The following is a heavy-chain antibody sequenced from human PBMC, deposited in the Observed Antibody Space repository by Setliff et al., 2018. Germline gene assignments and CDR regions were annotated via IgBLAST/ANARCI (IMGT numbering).Heavy chain of an antibody. Sequence: ASVKVSCKTSGYTFTTYGISWLRQAPGQGLEWMGWISAYAQKFQGRVTMTTDTSTSTAYMELRSLRSDDTAVYYCARGPLDFVVVPAAAKFDYWGQGTLVTVSS. J-gene: IGHJ4*02. V-gene: IGHV1-18*01. D-gene: IGHD2-2*01. CDR2: ISA. CDR1: GYTFTTYG. CDR3: ARGPLDFVVVPAAAKFDY.